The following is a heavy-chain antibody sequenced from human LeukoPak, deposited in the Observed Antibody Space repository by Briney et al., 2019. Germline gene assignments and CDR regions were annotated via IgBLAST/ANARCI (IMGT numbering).Heavy chain of an antibody. Sequence: SQTLSLTCTVSAGSISISGYYWGWIRQHPGRGLEFIGYVYYSGSTYYNPSLQGRVTISIDTSKNQFSLNLSSVTAADTAVYYCARVFAPAMVKRTFDIRGQGTKVTVSS. CDR3: ARVFAPAMVKRTFDI. D-gene: IGHD5-18*01. CDR2: VYYSGST. J-gene: IGHJ3*02. CDR1: AGSISISGYY. V-gene: IGHV4-31*03.